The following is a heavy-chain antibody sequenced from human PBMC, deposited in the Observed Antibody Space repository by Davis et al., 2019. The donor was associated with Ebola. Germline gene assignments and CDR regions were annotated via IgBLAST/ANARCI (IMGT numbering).Heavy chain of an antibody. J-gene: IGHJ6*02. D-gene: IGHD6-19*01. Sequence: PGGSLRLSCAASGFTFSSYSMNWVRQAPGKGLEWVSSISSSSSYIYYAHSVKGRFTIPRDNDKNSRYLQMNSLRAEDTAVYYCARDRTVAGTLYYYYGMDVWGQGTTVTVSS. CDR1: GFTFSSYS. CDR2: ISSSSSYI. V-gene: IGHV3-21*01. CDR3: ARDRTVAGTLYYYYGMDV.